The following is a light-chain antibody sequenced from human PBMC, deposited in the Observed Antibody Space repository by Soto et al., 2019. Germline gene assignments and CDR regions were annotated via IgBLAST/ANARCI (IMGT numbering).Light chain of an antibody. Sequence: IRMTQSPSSLSASAGDRVTITCRASHGISSYLAWYQQKPGRAPKLLIYTVSTLQSGVPSRFSGSGSGTDIPLTISPLESEYFATYFCQQYYTYPRTFGQGTKVDFK. J-gene: IGKJ1*01. CDR1: HGISSY. CDR2: TVS. V-gene: IGKV1-8*01. CDR3: QQYYTYPRT.